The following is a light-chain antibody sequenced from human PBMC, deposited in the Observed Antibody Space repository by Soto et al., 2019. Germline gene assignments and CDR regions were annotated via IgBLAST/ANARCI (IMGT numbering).Light chain of an antibody. J-gene: IGKJ3*01. CDR1: QSLNRN. V-gene: IGKV3D-15*01. CDR3: QHYNDWPPAFT. CDR2: GAS. Sequence: EILMTQSPATLSVSPGERATLSCSASQSLNRNLAWYQQKPGQAPRLIIYGASTRASGIPARCSGSGSGTEFPLTISSLQSEDFALYYCQHYNDWPPAFTCGPGTKVDL.